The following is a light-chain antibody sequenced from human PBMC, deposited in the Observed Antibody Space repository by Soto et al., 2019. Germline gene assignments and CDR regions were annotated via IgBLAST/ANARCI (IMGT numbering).Light chain of an antibody. Sequence: EIVLTQSPATLSVSPGERVTLSCRASQSVSSYLAWYLQRPGQAPRLLIYGASTRATGISARFSGSGSGTEFTLTITSLQSEDFAVYYCRQFNSWPYTFGQGTKLEIK. CDR3: RQFNSWPYT. V-gene: IGKV3-15*01. CDR1: QSVSSY. CDR2: GAS. J-gene: IGKJ2*01.